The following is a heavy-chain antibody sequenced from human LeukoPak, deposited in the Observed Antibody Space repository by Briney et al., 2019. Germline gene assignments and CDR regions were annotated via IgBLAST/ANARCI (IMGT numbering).Heavy chain of an antibody. V-gene: IGHV4-59*01. J-gene: IGHJ2*01. CDR1: GGFISGDY. CDR3: AGGGPSSRFFDL. CDR2: IYYNGNT. D-gene: IGHD3-10*01. Sequence: PSETLSLTCSVSGGFISGDYWSWIRQPPGKGLEFIGYIYYNGNTNYNPSLKSRVTISVDTSKNQFSLKLSSVTAADTAVYYCAGGGPSSRFFDLWGRGTLVTVSS.